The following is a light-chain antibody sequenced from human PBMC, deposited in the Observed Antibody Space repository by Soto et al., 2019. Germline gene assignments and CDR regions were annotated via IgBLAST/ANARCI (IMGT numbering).Light chain of an antibody. V-gene: IGKV1-5*03. J-gene: IGKJ1*01. CDR2: KAS. CDR1: QSISSW. CDR3: QQYNTSQWT. Sequence: DIQMTQSPSTLSASVGDRVTVTCRASQSISSWLAWYQQKAGKAPKLLIYKASALESGVPSSFSGSGSCTKFTLTVSSLEPEDFATYYCQQYNTSQWTVGHGTKVDIK.